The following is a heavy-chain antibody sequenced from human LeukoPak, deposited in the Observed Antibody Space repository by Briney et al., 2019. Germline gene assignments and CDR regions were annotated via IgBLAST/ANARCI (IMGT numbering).Heavy chain of an antibody. V-gene: IGHV1-18*01. J-gene: IGHJ4*02. CDR2: INAYNGNT. CDR1: GYTFTSYG. CDR3: ARDYVYDSSGYFDY. Sequence: ASVKVSCKASGYTFTSYGISWVRQAPGQGLEWMGWINAYNGNTNYAQKFQGRVTMTRDLSTSTVYMELSSLRSEDTAVYYCARDYVYDSSGYFDYWGQGTLVTVSS. D-gene: IGHD3-22*01.